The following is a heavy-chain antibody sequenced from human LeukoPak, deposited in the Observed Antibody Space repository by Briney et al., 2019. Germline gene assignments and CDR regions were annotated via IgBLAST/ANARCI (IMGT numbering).Heavy chain of an antibody. Sequence: SETLSLTCTVSGDSIISNTFSWGWIRQTPGKGLEWIGNVSYTGDTYYNPSLKSRVTMSADTSKNQFSLKVNSVTAADTALYFCVRVDGAGYSPYWGQGTLVTVSS. CDR2: VSYTGDT. J-gene: IGHJ4*02. CDR1: GDSIISNTFS. V-gene: IGHV4-39*01. CDR3: VRVDGAGYSPY. D-gene: IGHD3-9*01.